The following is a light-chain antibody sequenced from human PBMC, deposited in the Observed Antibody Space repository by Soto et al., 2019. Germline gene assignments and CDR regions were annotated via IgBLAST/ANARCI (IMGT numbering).Light chain of an antibody. CDR3: QQSYTSWWT. CDR1: QSISTH. J-gene: IGKJ1*01. Sequence: DIQMTKSPSSLSASGGDRVSITCRASQSISTHLSWYQQKPGKAPKLLIYAASSLQSWVPSRFTGSGSGTDFTLTISSLQPEDFATYYCQQSYTSWWTFGQGTKVDIK. V-gene: IGKV1-39*01. CDR2: AAS.